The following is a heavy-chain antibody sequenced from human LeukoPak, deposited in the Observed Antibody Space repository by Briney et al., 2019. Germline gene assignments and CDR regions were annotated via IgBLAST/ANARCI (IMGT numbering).Heavy chain of an antibody. Sequence: SETLSPTCTVSGASTSSYSCSWIRQPPGKGLGWIGYTYYSGSTNYNPSLKSRVTISVDTSKNQFSLKLSSVTAADTAVYYCANGSGSPLWYGMDVWGKGTTVTVSS. D-gene: IGHD3-10*01. V-gene: IGHV4-59*01. CDR1: GASTSSYS. CDR3: ANGSGSPLWYGMDV. J-gene: IGHJ6*04. CDR2: TYYSGST.